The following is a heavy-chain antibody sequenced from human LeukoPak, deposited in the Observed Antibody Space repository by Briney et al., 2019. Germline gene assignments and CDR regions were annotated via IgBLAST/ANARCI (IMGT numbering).Heavy chain of an antibody. V-gene: IGHV1-2*02. J-gene: IGHJ4*02. Sequence: GASVKVSCKASGYTFTGYYMHWVRQAPGQGLEWMGWINPNSGGTNYAQKFQGRVTMTRDTSISTAYMELSRLRSDDTAVYYCARGGPYYDILTGYYFGYWGQGTLVTVSS. CDR2: INPNSGGT. CDR3: ARGGPYYDILTGYYFGY. CDR1: GYTFTGYY. D-gene: IGHD3-9*01.